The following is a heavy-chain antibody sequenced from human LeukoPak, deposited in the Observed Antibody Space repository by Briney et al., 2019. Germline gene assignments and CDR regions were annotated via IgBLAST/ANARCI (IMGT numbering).Heavy chain of an antibody. CDR1: GHTLRVLS. CDR3: STETAGNY. V-gene: IGHV1-24*01. J-gene: IGHJ4*02. Sequence: VASVKVSCKAFGHTLRVLSIHWVRQAPGKGLEWMGGYDPEDDERIYSEKFLGRVTLTEDTSTDTAYMELTSLRSDDTAVYYCSTETAGNYWGQGTLVTVSS. D-gene: IGHD3-10*01. CDR2: YDPEDDER.